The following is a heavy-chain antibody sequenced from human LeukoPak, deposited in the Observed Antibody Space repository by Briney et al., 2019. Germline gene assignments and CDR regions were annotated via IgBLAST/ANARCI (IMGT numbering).Heavy chain of an antibody. V-gene: IGHV1-69*13. J-gene: IGHJ4*02. CDR2: IIPIFGTA. Sequence: SVKVSCKASGGTFSSYAVSWVRQAPGQGLEWMGGIIPIFGTANYAQKFQGRVTITADESTSTAYMELSSLRSEDTAVYYCAAHEDIVVVPAAMDYWGQGTLVTVSS. CDR3: AAHEDIVVVPAAMDY. CDR1: GGTFSSYA. D-gene: IGHD2-2*01.